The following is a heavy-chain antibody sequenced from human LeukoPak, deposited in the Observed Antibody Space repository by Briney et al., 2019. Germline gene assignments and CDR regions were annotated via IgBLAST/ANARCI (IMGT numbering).Heavy chain of an antibody. Sequence: GGSLRLSCAASGFTFSDYYMSWIRQTPGKGLEWVSYISSSGSTIYYADSAKGRFTISRDNAKNSLYLQMNSLRAEDTAVYYCARAKAVAVYSAPDYWGQGPLVTVSS. CDR1: GFTFSDYY. CDR2: ISSSGSTI. CDR3: ARAKAVAVYSAPDY. D-gene: IGHD6-19*01. J-gene: IGHJ4*02. V-gene: IGHV3-11*01.